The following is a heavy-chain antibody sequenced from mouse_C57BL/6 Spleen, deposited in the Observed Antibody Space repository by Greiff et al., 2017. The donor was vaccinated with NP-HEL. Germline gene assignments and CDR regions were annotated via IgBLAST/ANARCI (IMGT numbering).Heavy chain of an antibody. D-gene: IGHD1-1*01. V-gene: IGHV1-53*01. Sequence: QVQLKQPGTELVKPGASVKLSCKASGYTFTSYWMHWVKQRPGQGLEWIGNINPSNGGTNYNEKFKSKATLTVDKSSSTAYMQLSSLTSEDSAVYYCARSIYYYGSSPDYFDYWGQGTTLTVSS. CDR2: INPSNGGT. J-gene: IGHJ2*01. CDR1: GYTFTSYW. CDR3: ARSIYYYGSSPDYFDY.